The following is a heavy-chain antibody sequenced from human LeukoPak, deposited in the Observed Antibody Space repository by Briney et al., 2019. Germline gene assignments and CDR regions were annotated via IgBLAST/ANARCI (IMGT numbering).Heavy chain of an antibody. CDR2: ISGSGGST. J-gene: IGHJ4*02. Sequence: GGSLRLSCAASGFTFSSYAMSWVRQAPGKGLEWVSAISGSGGSTYYADSVKGRFTISRDKSKNTLYLQMNSLRAEDTALYYCVKCSSTWYVGHFDCWGQGTLVTVSS. CDR1: GFTFSSYA. CDR3: VKCSSTWYVGHFDC. D-gene: IGHD6-13*01. V-gene: IGHV3-23*01.